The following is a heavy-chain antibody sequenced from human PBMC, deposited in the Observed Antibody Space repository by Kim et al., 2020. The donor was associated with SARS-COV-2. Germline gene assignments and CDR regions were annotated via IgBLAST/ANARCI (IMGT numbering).Heavy chain of an antibody. Sequence: NPSLKSRVTISVDTSKNQFSLKLSSVTAADTAVYYCARRTGTSPYNWFDPWGQGTLVTVSS. CDR3: ARRTGTSPYNWFDP. J-gene: IGHJ5*02. V-gene: IGHV4-31*02. D-gene: IGHD1-1*01.